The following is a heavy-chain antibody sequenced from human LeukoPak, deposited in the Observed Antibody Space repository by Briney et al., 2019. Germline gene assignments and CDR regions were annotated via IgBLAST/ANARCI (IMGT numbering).Heavy chain of an antibody. J-gene: IGHJ6*03. CDR1: GYTFTTYY. CDR3: ARSFGASQQYTSSWYYYYMDV. Sequence: ASVKVSCKSSGYTFTTYYMHWVRQAPGQGLGWMGIINPSGGSTSYVQKFQGRVTMTRDMSTSTVYMELSSLRSEDTAVYYCARSFGASQQYTSSWYYYYMDVWGEGTTVTVSS. V-gene: IGHV1-46*01. CDR2: INPSGGST. D-gene: IGHD6-13*01.